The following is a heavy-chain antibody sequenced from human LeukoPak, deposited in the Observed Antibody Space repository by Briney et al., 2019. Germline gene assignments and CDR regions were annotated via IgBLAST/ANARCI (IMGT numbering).Heavy chain of an antibody. J-gene: IGHJ6*02. CDR1: GYTFTSYD. Sequence: SVKVSCKASGYTFTSYDINWVRQAPGQGLEWMGRIIPILGIANYAQKFQGRVTITADKSTSTAYMELSSLRSEDTAVYYCASSSIVVVPAAIPDYYYYGMDVWGQGTTVTVSS. CDR3: ASSSIVVVPAAIPDYYYYGMDV. D-gene: IGHD2-2*02. CDR2: IIPILGIA. V-gene: IGHV1-69*04.